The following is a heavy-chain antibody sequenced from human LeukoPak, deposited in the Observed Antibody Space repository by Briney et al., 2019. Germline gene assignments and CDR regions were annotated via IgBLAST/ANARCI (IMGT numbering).Heavy chain of an antibody. Sequence: GGSLRLSCAASGFTVSSNYMSWVRQAPGKGLEWVSVIFSGGSTYYADSVKGRFTISRDNSKNTLYLQMNNLRAEDTAVYYCAKEDSGWYLPIFDYWGQGTLVTVSS. CDR3: AKEDSGWYLPIFDY. J-gene: IGHJ4*02. V-gene: IGHV3-53*01. CDR2: IFSGGST. CDR1: GFTVSSNY. D-gene: IGHD6-19*01.